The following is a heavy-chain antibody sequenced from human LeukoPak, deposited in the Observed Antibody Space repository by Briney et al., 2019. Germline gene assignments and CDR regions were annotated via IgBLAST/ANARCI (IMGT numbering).Heavy chain of an antibody. CDR3: ARLSHDCSSTSCYVDY. J-gene: IGHJ4*02. Sequence: SETLSLTCTVSGGSMSNYYWSWVRQTPGKGLEWIGYISYSGSTNHNPPLKSRVTISVDTSKNRFSLKLSSVTAADTAVYYCARLSHDCSSTSCYVDYWGQGTLVTVSS. V-gene: IGHV4-59*08. CDR2: ISYSGST. CDR1: GGSMSNYY. D-gene: IGHD2-2*01.